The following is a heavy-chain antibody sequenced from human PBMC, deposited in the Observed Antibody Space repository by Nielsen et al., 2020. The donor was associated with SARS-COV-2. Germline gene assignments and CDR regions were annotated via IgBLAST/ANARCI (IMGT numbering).Heavy chain of an antibody. V-gene: IGHV3-74*03. D-gene: IGHD3-22*01. Sequence: SLKISCAASGFTFSNYRMHWVRQPPGEVLVWVSHIHPDESKTTYADSVKGRFTISRDNAKNTLYLQMNSLRAEDTAVYYCERLWDDGYYFDTGPYDYWGQGTVVTVSS. CDR1: GFTFSNYR. CDR3: ERLWDDGYYFDTGPYDY. J-gene: IGHJ4*02. CDR2: IHPDESKT.